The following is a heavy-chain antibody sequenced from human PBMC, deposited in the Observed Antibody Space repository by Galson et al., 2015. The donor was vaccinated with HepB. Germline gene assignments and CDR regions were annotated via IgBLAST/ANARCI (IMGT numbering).Heavy chain of an antibody. CDR3: ARGEEVQCGGDCYTFDY. CDR1: GYTLTELS. D-gene: IGHD2-21*01. V-gene: IGHV1-24*01. J-gene: IGHJ4*02. CDR2: FDPEDGET. Sequence: SVKVSCKVSGYTLTELSMHWVRQAPGKGLEWMGGFDPEDGETIYAQKFQGRVTMTEDTSTDTAYMELSSLRSEDTAVYYCARGEEVQCGGDCYTFDYWGQGTLVTVSS.